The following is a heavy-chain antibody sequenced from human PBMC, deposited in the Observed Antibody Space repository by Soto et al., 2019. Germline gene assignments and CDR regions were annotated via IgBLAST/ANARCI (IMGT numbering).Heavy chain of an antibody. CDR2: MSDDESKK. D-gene: IGHD3-16*01. CDR3: ARTAGGRVRGALDI. CDR1: GFTFRSYG. J-gene: IGHJ3*02. Sequence: QEQLVESGGGVVQPGRSLRLSCVASGFTFRSYGMHWVRQAPGKGLGWVAVMSDDESKKYYADSVKGRFTISRGNSKNTLFLHTDTMISADTAVYYCARTAGGRVRGALDIWGQGTMVTVSS. V-gene: IGHV3-30-3*01.